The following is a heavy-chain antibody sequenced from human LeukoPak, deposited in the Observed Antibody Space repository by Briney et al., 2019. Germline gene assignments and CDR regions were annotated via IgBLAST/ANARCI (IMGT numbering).Heavy chain of an antibody. CDR2: IYTSGST. Sequence: PSETLSLTCTVSGGSISSYYWSWIRQPAGKGLEWIGRIYTSGSTNYNPSLKSRVTMSVDTSKNQFSLKLSSVTAADTAVYYCARRYCSSTSCYFHFDYWGQGTLVTVSS. CDR3: ARRYCSSTSCYFHFDY. D-gene: IGHD2-2*01. CDR1: GGSISSYY. V-gene: IGHV4-4*07. J-gene: IGHJ4*02.